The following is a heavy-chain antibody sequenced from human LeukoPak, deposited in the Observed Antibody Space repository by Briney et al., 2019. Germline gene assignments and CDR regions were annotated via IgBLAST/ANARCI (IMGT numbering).Heavy chain of an antibody. J-gene: IGHJ4*02. V-gene: IGHV3-30*04. Sequence: PGGSLRLSCAASGFTFSSYGMHWVRQAPGKGLEWVAVISYDGSNKYYADSVKGRFTISRDNTKNTLYLQMNSLRAEDTAVYYCARAYNSGWYGDFDYWGQGILVTVSS. D-gene: IGHD6-19*01. CDR3: ARAYNSGWYGDFDY. CDR2: ISYDGSNK. CDR1: GFTFSSYG.